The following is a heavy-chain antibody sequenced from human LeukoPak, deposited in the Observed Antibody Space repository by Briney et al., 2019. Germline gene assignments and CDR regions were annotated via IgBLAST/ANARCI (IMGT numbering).Heavy chain of an antibody. D-gene: IGHD3-22*01. CDR3: ARNIYDSSGRNWFDP. J-gene: IGHJ5*02. CDR1: GFTFSSYE. V-gene: IGHV3-48*03. Sequence: GGSLRLSCAASGFTFSSYEMNWVRQAPGKGLEWVSYISSTGTTIYYADSVRGRFTISRDNAKNSVYLQMNSLRAEDTAVYYCARNIYDSSGRNWFDPWGQGTLVTVSS. CDR2: ISSTGTTI.